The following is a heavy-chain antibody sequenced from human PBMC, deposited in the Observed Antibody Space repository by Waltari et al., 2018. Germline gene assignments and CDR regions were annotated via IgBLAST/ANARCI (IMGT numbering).Heavy chain of an antibody. CDR3: ARGYSDDGGEYFQH. J-gene: IGHJ1*01. CDR1: GVSISDYY. V-gene: IGHV4-4*07. CDR2: VYPTGTT. D-gene: IGHD3-16*01. Sequence: QVQLQESGPRLVEPWETLSLTCRISGVSISDYYWSWIRQPAGKGLEFIGRVYPTGTTDYNPSLRSRATVSVDKSKNHFSLSLTSVTAADTAIYYCARGYSDDGGEYFQHWGQGTLVSVSS.